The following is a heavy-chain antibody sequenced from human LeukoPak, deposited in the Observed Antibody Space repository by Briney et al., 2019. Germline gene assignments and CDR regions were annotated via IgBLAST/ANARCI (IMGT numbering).Heavy chain of an antibody. Sequence: SETLSLTCAVYGGSFSGYYWSWIRQPPGKGLEWIGEINHSGSTNYNPSLKSRVTISVDTSKNQFSLKLSSVTAADTAVYYCAREGDDFWSGYYVYFDYWGQGTLVTVSS. CDR2: INHSGST. CDR3: AREGDDFWSGYYVYFDY. V-gene: IGHV4-34*01. D-gene: IGHD3-3*01. CDR1: GGSFSGYY. J-gene: IGHJ4*02.